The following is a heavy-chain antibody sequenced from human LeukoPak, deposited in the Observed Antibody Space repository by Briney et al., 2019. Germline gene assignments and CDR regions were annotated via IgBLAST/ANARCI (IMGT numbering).Heavy chain of an antibody. V-gene: IGHV3-23*01. CDR3: ARGAPWDCSGGSCFGAFDI. CDR1: GFTFSSYA. D-gene: IGHD2-15*01. CDR2: ISGSGGST. J-gene: IGHJ3*02. Sequence: GGSLRLSCAASGFTFSSYAMSWVRQAPGKGLEWVSAISGSGGSTYYADSVKGRFTISRDNAKNSLYLQMNSLRAEDTAVYYCARGAPWDCSGGSCFGAFDIWGQGTMVTVSS.